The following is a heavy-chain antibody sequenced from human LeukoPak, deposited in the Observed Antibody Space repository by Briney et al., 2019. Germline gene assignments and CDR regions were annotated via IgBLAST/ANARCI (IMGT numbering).Heavy chain of an antibody. Sequence: PGGSLRLSCAASGFTFSSYGMHWVRQAPGKGLEWVAVIWYDGSNKYYADSVKGRFTISRDNSKIMLYLQMNSLRAEDTAVYYCARDRSTVTALDYWGQGTLVTVSS. CDR3: ARDRSTVTALDY. J-gene: IGHJ4*02. D-gene: IGHD4-17*01. CDR1: GFTFSSYG. CDR2: IWYDGSNK. V-gene: IGHV3-33*01.